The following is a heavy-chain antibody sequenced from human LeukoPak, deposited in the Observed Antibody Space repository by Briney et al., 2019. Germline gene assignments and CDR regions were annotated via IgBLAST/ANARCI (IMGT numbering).Heavy chain of an antibody. D-gene: IGHD6-19*01. V-gene: IGHV3-11*01. Sequence: GGSLRLSCAASGFTFSDYYMSWIRQAPGKGLEWVSYISSSGSTIYYADSVMGRFTISRDNAKNSLYLQMNSLRAEDTAVYYCARGVDDIAVAGHFDYWGQGTLVTVSS. CDR3: ARGVDDIAVAGHFDY. CDR2: ISSSGSTI. J-gene: IGHJ4*02. CDR1: GFTFSDYY.